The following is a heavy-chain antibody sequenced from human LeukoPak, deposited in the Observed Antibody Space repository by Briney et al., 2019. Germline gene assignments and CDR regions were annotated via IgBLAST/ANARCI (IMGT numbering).Heavy chain of an antibody. D-gene: IGHD5-18*01. J-gene: IGHJ3*02. V-gene: IGHV4-59*01. Sequence: SEALSLTCTVSGGSITSYYWSWIRQPPGKGLEWIGYIYYSGSTNYNPSLKSRVTISVDTSKNQFSLKLNSVTAADTAVYYCASGYNYGEIWGRGTVVTVSS. CDR2: IYYSGST. CDR3: ASGYNYGEI. CDR1: GGSITSYY.